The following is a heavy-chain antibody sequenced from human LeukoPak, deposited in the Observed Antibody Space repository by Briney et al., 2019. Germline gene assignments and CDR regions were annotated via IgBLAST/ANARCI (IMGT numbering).Heavy chain of an antibody. V-gene: IGHV3-23*01. CDR1: GLAFSFFA. CDR3: AKPISGGLAVTADWFDP. CDR2: INANSGAT. D-gene: IGHD6-19*01. J-gene: IGHJ5*01. Sequence: GGSLRLSCAASGLAFSFFAMSWLRQPPGKGLVWVSTINANSGATSYAASVRGRFTISRDNSKNKLYLQLNSLRAEDTAVYYCAKPISGGLAVTADWFDPWGQGTLVVVSS.